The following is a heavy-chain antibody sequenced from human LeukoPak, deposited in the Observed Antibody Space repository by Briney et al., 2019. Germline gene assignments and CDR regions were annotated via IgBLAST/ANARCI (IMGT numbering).Heavy chain of an antibody. D-gene: IGHD2-15*01. CDR3: WRGDRNSVGSSPLHC. Sequence: ASVKVSCKASGGTFSSYAISWVRQAPGQGLEWMGGIIPIFGTANYAQKFQGRVTITTEESTSTAYMELSSLRSEETAVYYWWRGDRNSVGSSPLHCWGQGTLVTVSS. V-gene: IGHV1-69*05. CDR1: GGTFSSYA. J-gene: IGHJ4*02. CDR2: IIPIFGTA.